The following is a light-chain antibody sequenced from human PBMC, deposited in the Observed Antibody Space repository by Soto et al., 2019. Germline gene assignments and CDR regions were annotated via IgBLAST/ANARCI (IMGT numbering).Light chain of an antibody. CDR3: QQYTNFVYT. Sequence: DIQMTQSPSTLSASVGDRVTITCRASQSIRSSLAWYQQKPGKAPKLLIYSASSLESGVPSRFSGSGSGTDFTHTISSLQPDDFATYYCQQYTNFVYTFGQGTKVDIK. J-gene: IGKJ2*01. V-gene: IGKV1-5*03. CDR1: QSIRSS. CDR2: SAS.